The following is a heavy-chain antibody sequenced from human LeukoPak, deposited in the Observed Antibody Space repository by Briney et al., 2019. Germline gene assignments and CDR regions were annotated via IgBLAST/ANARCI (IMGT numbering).Heavy chain of an antibody. CDR1: GGSIRSTSYY. CDR2: IYHSGST. CDR3: ARGKGYRLHYFDY. J-gene: IGHJ4*02. Sequence: SETLSLTCTVSGGSIRSTSYYWGWIRQPPGKGLEWIGSIYHSGSTYYNPSLKSRVTISVDTSKNQFSLKLSSVTAADTAVYYCARGKGYRLHYFDYWGQGTLVTVSS. D-gene: IGHD6-13*01. V-gene: IGHV4-39*07.